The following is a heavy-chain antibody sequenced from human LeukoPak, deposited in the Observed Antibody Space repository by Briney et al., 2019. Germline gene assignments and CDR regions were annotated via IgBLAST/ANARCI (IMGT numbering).Heavy chain of an antibody. J-gene: IGHJ4*02. D-gene: IGHD1-26*01. V-gene: IGHV3-72*01. CDR3: ARRSNSYYTFDY. CDR2: SRDKAKSYST. CDR1: GFIFSDHY. Sequence: GGSLRLSCAASGFIFSDHYMDWVRQAPGKGLEWLARSRDKAKSYSTEHAASVKGRFTISRDNSKNSLHLQMNSLKTEDTAVYYCARRSNSYYTFDYWGQGTLVTVSS.